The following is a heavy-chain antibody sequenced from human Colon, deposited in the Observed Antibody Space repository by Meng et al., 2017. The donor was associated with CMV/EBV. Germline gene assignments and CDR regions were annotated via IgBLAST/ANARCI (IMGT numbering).Heavy chain of an antibody. CDR1: GGSFSGYY. D-gene: IGHD2-2*01. CDR2: IHHFGSS. Sequence: VPLLHWRVVLLKPSEPLSLTCAVDGGSFSGYYWTWIRQPPGKGLEWIGEIHHFGSSNYNPSLKSRVTISVDTSKKQFSLKVDSVTAADTAVYYCARGRTYQYGLDVWGQGTTVTVSS. J-gene: IGHJ6*02. V-gene: IGHV4-34*01. CDR3: ARGRTYQYGLDV.